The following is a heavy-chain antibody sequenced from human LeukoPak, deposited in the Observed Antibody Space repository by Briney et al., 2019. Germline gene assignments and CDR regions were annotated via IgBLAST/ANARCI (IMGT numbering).Heavy chain of an antibody. CDR2: ISAYNGNT. V-gene: IGHV1-18*01. D-gene: IGHD3-10*01. J-gene: IGHJ4*02. CDR3: ARDASGYFDY. CDR1: GYSFTNYA. Sequence: ASVKVSCKASGYSFTNYAISWVRQAPGQGLEWMGWISAYNGNTNYAQELQGRVTMTTDTSTSTAYMELRSLRSDDTAVYYCARDASGYFDYWGQGTLVTVSS.